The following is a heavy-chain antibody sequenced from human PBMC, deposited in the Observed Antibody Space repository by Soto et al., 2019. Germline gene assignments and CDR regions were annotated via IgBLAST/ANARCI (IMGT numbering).Heavy chain of an antibody. V-gene: IGHV1-69*13. D-gene: IGHD6-6*01. CDR2: IIPIFGTA. J-gene: IGHJ4*02. CDR1: GYTFTSYA. CDR3: ARDGIAARPLDY. Sequence: SVKVSCKASGYTFTSYAMHWVRQAPGQRLEWMGGIIPIFGTANYAQKFQGRVTITADESTSTAYMELSSLRSEDTAVYYCARDGIAARPLDYWGQGTLVTVSS.